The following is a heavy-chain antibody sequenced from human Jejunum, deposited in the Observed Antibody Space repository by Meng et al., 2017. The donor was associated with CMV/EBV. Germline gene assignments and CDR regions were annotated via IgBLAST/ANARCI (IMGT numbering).Heavy chain of an antibody. CDR1: GSPLSHYS. D-gene: IGHD3-16*01. CDR2: SDPTTGSA. V-gene: IGHV1-46*01. CDR3: ARAVVVRGSYTYDP. J-gene: IGHJ5*02. Sequence: ASGSPLSHYSLLWVRQPPVQGLEWMGVSDPTTGSATYAETFQGRVTMTRDTSTSTVYMELSSLSSADRAVYYCARAVVVRGSYTYDPWGQGTLVTVSS.